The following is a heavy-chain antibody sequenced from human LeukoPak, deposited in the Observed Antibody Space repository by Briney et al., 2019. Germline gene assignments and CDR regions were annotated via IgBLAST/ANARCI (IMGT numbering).Heavy chain of an antibody. CDR2: ITGRGDET. J-gene: IGHJ5*02. CDR1: GFIFSNYA. CDR3: ARGIGGYCSSTSCPTGSFNWFDP. Sequence: GGSLRLSCAASGFIFSNYALMWVRQAPGKGLEWVSSITGRGDETFYADSVKGRFSLSRDNSKNMLYLQMYSLRAEDTAVYYCARGIGGYCSSTSCPTGSFNWFDPWGQGTLVTVSS. D-gene: IGHD2-2*01. V-gene: IGHV3-23*01.